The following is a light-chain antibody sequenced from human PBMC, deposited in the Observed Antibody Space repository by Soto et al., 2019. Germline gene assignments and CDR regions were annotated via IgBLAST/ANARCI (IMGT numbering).Light chain of an antibody. CDR1: QSISDW. CDR3: QEYKSAT. V-gene: IGKV1-5*01. CDR2: DAS. Sequence: DIQMTQSPSTLSASVGDRVTITCRASQSISDWLAWYQQKPGKAPKLLIYDASTLQSGVPSRFSGCGSGTEFTLTIITLQPDDFATYYCQEYKSATFGQGTKLEIE. J-gene: IGKJ2*01.